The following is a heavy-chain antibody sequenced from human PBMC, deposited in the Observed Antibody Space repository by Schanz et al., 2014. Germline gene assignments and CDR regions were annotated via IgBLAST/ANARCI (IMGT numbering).Heavy chain of an antibody. Sequence: QVQLVQSGAEVKKPGASVKVSCKASGYTFISYGIKWVRQAPGQGLERMGWISAYNGHTDYAQKLQGRVTLTTDTSTSTAYMELRNLRSDDTAVYYCATAKRFGDMDVWGQGTTVTVSS. D-gene: IGHD3-10*01. CDR2: ISAYNGHT. V-gene: IGHV1-18*01. CDR1: GYTFISYG. J-gene: IGHJ6*02. CDR3: ATAKRFGDMDV.